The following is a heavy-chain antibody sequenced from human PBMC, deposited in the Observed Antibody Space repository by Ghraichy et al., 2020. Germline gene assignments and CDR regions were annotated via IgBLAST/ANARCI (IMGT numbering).Heavy chain of an antibody. CDR1: GFTFSSYS. D-gene: IGHD4-17*01. V-gene: IGHV3-48*01. CDR2: ISSSSSTI. CDR3: ARAQPLLTEPTVLFDY. Sequence: GGSLRLSCAASGFTFSSYSMNWVRQAPGKGLEWVSYISSSSSTIYYADSVKGRFTISRDNAKNSLYLQMNSLRAEDTAVYYCARAQPLLTEPTVLFDYWGQGTLVTVSS. J-gene: IGHJ4*02.